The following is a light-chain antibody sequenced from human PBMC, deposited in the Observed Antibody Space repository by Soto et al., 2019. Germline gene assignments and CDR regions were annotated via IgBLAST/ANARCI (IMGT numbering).Light chain of an antibody. CDR1: QSISTY. V-gene: IGKV1-39*01. J-gene: IGKJ4*01. CDR2: AAS. Sequence: RASQSISTYLNWFQQKPGKAPALLISAASSLQSGVPSRFSGSGSGTDFSLTISSLQPDDFATFYCQQSYTTPLTFXGGTKVDIK. CDR3: QQSYTTPLT.